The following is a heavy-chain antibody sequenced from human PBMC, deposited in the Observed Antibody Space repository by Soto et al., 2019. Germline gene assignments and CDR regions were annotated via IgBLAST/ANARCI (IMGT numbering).Heavy chain of an antibody. V-gene: IGHV4-39*02. CDR2: VYYSGST. CDR3: ARDGEDYDFWSGYYSAFDS. J-gene: IGHJ3*02. D-gene: IGHD3-3*01. Sequence: QLQLQESGPGLVKPSETLSLTCTVSGGSISSSSYYWGWIRQPPGKGLEWIGSVYYSGSTYYNPSLKSRVTISVDTSKNQFTMKLRSVTAADTAVYYCARDGEDYDFWSGYYSAFDSWGQGTMVPGSS. CDR1: GGSISSSSYY.